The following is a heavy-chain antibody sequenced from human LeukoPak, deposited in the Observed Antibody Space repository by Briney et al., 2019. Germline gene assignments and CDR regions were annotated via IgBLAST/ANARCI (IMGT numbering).Heavy chain of an antibody. V-gene: IGHV4-39*07. J-gene: IGHJ5*02. CDR3: ARAGATDYGERWFDP. CDR1: GGSISSSSYY. Sequence: PSETLSLTCTVSGGSISSSSYYWGWIRQPPGKGLEWIGSIYYSGSTYYNPSLKSQVTISVDTSKNQFSLKLSSVTAADTAVYYCARAGATDYGERWFDPWGQGTLVTVSS. D-gene: IGHD4-17*01. CDR2: IYYSGST.